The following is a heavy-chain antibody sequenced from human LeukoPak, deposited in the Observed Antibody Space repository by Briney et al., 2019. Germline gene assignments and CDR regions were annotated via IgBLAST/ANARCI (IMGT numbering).Heavy chain of an antibody. CDR1: GCTFSGYG. CDR3: AKGGVSDIGSWYGDYFDY. Sequence: GGSLRLSCEAAGCTFSGYGMSWVRQAPGKGLEWVAVVSADGSNKQYAASVKGRFTISRDNSKNTLYLQLNSLSSEDTAVYYCAKGGVSDIGSWYGDYFDYWGQGTLVTVPS. V-gene: IGHV3-30*18. CDR2: VSADGSNK. J-gene: IGHJ4*02. D-gene: IGHD6-13*01.